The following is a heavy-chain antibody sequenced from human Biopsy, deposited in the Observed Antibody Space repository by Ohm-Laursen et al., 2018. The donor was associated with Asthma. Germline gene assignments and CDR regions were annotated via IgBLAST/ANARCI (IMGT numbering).Heavy chain of an antibody. CDR2: GFYSGTT. Sequence: GTLSLTCTVSHGYIRSYDHNWAWIRQPPGKGLEWIGSGFYSGTTHYSPSLARAVSISVDTSMNPFSMTLRSVTAADTAVYFCARRITIFGVVQKDHGMDAWGQGTTAIVSS. V-gene: IGHV4-39*01. CDR1: HGYIRSYDHN. CDR3: ARRITIFGVVQKDHGMDA. J-gene: IGHJ6*02. D-gene: IGHD3-3*01.